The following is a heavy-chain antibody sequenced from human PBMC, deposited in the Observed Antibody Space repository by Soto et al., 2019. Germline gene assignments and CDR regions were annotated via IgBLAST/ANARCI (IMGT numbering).Heavy chain of an antibody. D-gene: IGHD3-16*01. J-gene: IGHJ4*02. CDR1: GFTFGDYA. CDR2: IRRNAYGGTT. Sequence: GGSLRLSCTTSGFTFGDYALSWVRQAPGKGLEWVGFIRRNAYGGTTDYAASVRGRFTISRDDSKSIAYLQMNSLRTEDTALYYCTRASSLDFDFWGQGTLVTVSS. V-gene: IGHV3-49*04. CDR3: TRASSLDFDF.